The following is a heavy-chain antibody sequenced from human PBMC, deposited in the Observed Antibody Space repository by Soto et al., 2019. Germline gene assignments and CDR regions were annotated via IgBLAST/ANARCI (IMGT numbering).Heavy chain of an antibody. Sequence: SETLSLTCTVSGGSISSYYWSWIRQPPGKGLEWIGYIYYSGSTNYNPSLKSRVTISVDTSKNQFSLKLTSVTAADTAVYYCARLRDGYNLDYWGQGTLVTVSS. D-gene: IGHD5-12*01. CDR1: GGSISSYY. V-gene: IGHV4-59*08. CDR3: ARLRDGYNLDY. CDR2: IYYSGST. J-gene: IGHJ4*02.